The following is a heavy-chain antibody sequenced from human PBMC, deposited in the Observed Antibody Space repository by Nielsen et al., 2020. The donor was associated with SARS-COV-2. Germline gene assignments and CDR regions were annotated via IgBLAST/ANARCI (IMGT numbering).Heavy chain of an antibody. D-gene: IGHD2-15*01. CDR2: INTNTGNP. CDR3: ARVVVVVAAKHSYYYYGMDV. V-gene: IGHV7-4-1*02. Sequence: ASVKVSCKASGYTFTSYAMNWVRQAPGQGLEWMGWINTNTGNPTYAQGFTGRFVFSLDTSVSTAYLQISSLKAEDTAVYYCARVVVVVAAKHSYYYYGMDVWGQGTTVTVSS. CDR1: GYTFTSYA. J-gene: IGHJ6*02.